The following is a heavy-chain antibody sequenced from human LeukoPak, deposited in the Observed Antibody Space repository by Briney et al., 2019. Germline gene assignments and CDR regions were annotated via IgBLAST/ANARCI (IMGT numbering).Heavy chain of an antibody. J-gene: IGHJ4*02. V-gene: IGHV5-51*01. CDR1: GYSFTSYW. Sequence: GESLKISCKGSGYSFTSYWIGWVRQMPGKGLEWMGIIYPGDSDTTYSPSFQGRVTISADKSISTAYLQWSSLKASDTAMYYCARQAVLYPFPYWAQGTLVTVSS. D-gene: IGHD2-2*02. CDR3: ARQAVLYPFPY. CDR2: IYPGDSDT.